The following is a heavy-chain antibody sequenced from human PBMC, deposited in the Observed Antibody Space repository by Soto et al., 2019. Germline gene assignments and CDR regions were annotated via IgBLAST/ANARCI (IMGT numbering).Heavy chain of an antibody. J-gene: IGHJ4*02. CDR1: GYSFTSYW. Sequence: GESLKISCKGSGYSFTSYWIGWVRQMPGKGLEWMGIIYPGDSDTRYSPSFQGQVTISADKSISTAYLQWSSLKASDTAMYYCARLRTTQEGGGSFGFDYWGQGTLVTVSS. CDR2: IYPGDSDT. D-gene: IGHD1-7*01. V-gene: IGHV5-51*01. CDR3: ARLRTTQEGGGSFGFDY.